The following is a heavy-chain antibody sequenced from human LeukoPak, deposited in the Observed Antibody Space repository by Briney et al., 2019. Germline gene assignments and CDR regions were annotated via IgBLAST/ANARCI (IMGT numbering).Heavy chain of an antibody. D-gene: IGHD3-10*01. CDR3: ARVKTYGRYFDF. Sequence: GGSLRLSCAASGFTFSSYEMNWVRQAPGKGLEWVSYISSSGSTIYYADSVKGRFTISKDNAKNSLYLQMNSLRAEDTAVYYCARVKTYGRYFDFWGQGTLVTVSS. J-gene: IGHJ4*02. CDR2: ISSSGSTI. CDR1: GFTFSSYE. V-gene: IGHV3-48*03.